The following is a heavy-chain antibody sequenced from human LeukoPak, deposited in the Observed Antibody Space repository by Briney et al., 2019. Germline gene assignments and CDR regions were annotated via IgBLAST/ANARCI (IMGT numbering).Heavy chain of an antibody. CDR2: IIPIFGTA. CDR3: AIVTFYYDSSGYPNWFDP. J-gene: IGHJ5*02. D-gene: IGHD3-22*01. CDR1: GGTFSSYT. V-gene: IGHV1-69*05. Sequence: SVKVSCKASGGTFSSYTISWVRQAPGQGLEWMGGIIPIFGTANYAQKFQGRVTITTDESTSTAYTELSSLRSEDTAVYYCAIVTFYYDSSGYPNWFDPWGQGTLVTVSS.